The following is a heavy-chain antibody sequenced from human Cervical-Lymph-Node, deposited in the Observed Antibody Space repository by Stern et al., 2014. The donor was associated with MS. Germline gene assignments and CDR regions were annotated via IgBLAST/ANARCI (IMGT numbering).Heavy chain of an antibody. CDR3: ARHFDWLLGAEDYGMDV. Sequence: VQLVESGAEVKQPGSSVNVSCKASGGTFRSYGFSWVRQAPGQGLEWMGGIIPIFGVTNYEQKYKGRVTIIADESTNTVYMELSSLRSEDTAVYYCARHFDWLLGAEDYGMDVWGQGTTVTVSS. CDR1: GGTFRSYG. V-gene: IGHV1-69*01. J-gene: IGHJ6*02. D-gene: IGHD3-9*01. CDR2: IIPIFGVT.